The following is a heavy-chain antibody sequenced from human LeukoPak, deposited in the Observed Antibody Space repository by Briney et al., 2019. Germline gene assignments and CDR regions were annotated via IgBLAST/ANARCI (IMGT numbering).Heavy chain of an antibody. J-gene: IGHJ6*03. D-gene: IGHD1-7*01. CDR3: ARAPRITGTSPYYMDV. CDR1: GYTFTSYD. V-gene: IGHV1-8*03. CDR2: MNPNSGNT. Sequence: ASVKVSCKASGYTFTSYDINWVRQATGQGLEWMGWMNPNSGNTGYAQKFQGRVTITRNTSISTAYMELSSLRSEETAVYYCARAPRITGTSPYYMDVWGKGTTVTVSS.